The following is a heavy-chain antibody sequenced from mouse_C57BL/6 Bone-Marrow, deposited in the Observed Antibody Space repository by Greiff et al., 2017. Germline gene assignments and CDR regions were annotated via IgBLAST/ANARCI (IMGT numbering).Heavy chain of an antibody. CDR1: GFTFSNYW. CDR2: IRLKSDNYAT. D-gene: IGHD4-1*01. V-gene: IGHV6-3*01. CDR3: TIQLTWTFDY. Sequence: EVQLVESGGGLVLPGGSMKLSCVASGFTFSNYWMNWVRQSPEKGLELVAQIRLKSDNYATHYAESVKGRVTVSRDDSKSSVYLQMNNLRAEDTGIYYCTIQLTWTFDYWGQGTTLTVSS. J-gene: IGHJ2*01.